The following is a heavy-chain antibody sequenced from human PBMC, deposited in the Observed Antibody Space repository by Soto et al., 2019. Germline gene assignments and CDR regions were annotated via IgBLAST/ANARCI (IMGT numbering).Heavy chain of an antibody. CDR3: TNRPRGYSYPIDY. D-gene: IGHD5-18*01. J-gene: IGHJ4*02. V-gene: IGHV2-5*02. Sequence: QITLKESGPTLVKPTQTLTLTCTFSGFSLTTRGVGLGWIRQPPGKALEWLALIYWDDDEAYSPSLKSRLTITKDTSTNRVVLTITNMNPVDTATYYCTNRPRGYSYPIDYWGQGTLVTVSS. CDR2: IYWDDDE. CDR1: GFSLTTRGVG.